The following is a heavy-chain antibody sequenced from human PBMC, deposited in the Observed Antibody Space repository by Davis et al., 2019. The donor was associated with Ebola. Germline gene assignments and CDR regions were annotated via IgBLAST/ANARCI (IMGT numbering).Heavy chain of an antibody. J-gene: IGHJ6*02. CDR1: GFIVSSSY. D-gene: IGHD3-9*01. CDR3: ARATGSPPHYYAMDV. Sequence: PGGSLRLSCAASGFIVSSSYMSWVRQAPGKGLEWVSILYSGGTTYYAASVKGRFTISRDNSKNTLYFQMDSLRAEDTAVYYCARATGSPPHYYAMDVWGRGTTVIVSS. V-gene: IGHV3-53*01. CDR2: LYSGGTT.